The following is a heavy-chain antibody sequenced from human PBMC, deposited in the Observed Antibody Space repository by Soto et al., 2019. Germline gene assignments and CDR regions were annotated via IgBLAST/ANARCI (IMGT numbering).Heavy chain of an antibody. D-gene: IGHD1-26*01. V-gene: IGHV4-61*01. J-gene: IGHJ4*02. CDR3: STSVGATHRLDY. Sequence: PSETLSLTCTVSGGSVSSGSYYWSWIRQPPGKGLEWIGYIYYSGSTNYNPSLKSRVTISVDTSKNQFSLKLSSVTAADTAVYYCSTSVGATHRLDYWGQGTLVTVSS. CDR2: IYYSGST. CDR1: GGSVSSGSYY.